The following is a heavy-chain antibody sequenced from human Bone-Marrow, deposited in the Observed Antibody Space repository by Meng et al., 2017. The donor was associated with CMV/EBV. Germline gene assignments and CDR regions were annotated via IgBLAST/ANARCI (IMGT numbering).Heavy chain of an antibody. Sequence: GESLKISCAASGFTFSSYGMHWVRQAPGKGLEWVSYISSSGSTIYYADSVKGRFTISRDNAKNSLYLQMNSLRAEDTAVYYCARFYPLRFLEWLYDNWGQGTLVTVSS. J-gene: IGHJ4*02. D-gene: IGHD3-3*01. V-gene: IGHV3-48*04. CDR3: ARFYPLRFLEWLYDN. CDR2: ISSSGSTI. CDR1: GFTFSSYG.